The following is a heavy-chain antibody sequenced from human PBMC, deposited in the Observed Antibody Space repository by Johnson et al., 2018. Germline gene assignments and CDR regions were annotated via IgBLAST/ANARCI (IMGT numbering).Heavy chain of an antibody. Sequence: VQLVQSGGGLVKPGGSLRLSCAASGFTFSSYSMNWVRQGPGKGLEWVSSISSSSSYIYYADSVKGRFTTSSDNASNSLYVHMNSLGAADTAVYYCAREEGYGYVQHWGQGTLVTVSS. J-gene: IGHJ1*01. CDR3: AREEGYGYVQH. D-gene: IGHD5-18*01. CDR1: GFTFSSYS. V-gene: IGHV3-21*01. CDR2: ISSSSSYI.